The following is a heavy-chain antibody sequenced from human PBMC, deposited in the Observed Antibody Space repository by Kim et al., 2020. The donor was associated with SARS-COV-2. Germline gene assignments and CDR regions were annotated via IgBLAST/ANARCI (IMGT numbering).Heavy chain of an antibody. CDR1: GYTFTSYA. J-gene: IGHJ6*02. D-gene: IGHD6-13*01. CDR2: INTNTGNP. V-gene: IGHV7-4-1*02. CDR3: ARSTRSSSWYQNYYYYGMDV. Sequence: ASVKVSCKASGYTFTSYAMNWVRQAPGQGLEWMGWINTNTGNPTNAQGFTGRFVFSLDTSVSTAYLQISSLKAEDTAVYYCARSTRSSSWYQNYYYYGMDVWGQGTTVTVSS.